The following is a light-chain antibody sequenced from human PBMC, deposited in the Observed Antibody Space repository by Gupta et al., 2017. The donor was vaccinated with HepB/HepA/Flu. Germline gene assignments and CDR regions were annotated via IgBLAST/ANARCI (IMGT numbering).Light chain of an antibody. CDR3: MQALQTPLT. V-gene: IGKV2-28*01. J-gene: IGKJ4*01. CDR1: QSLLHSNGYNY. CDR2: LGS. Sequence: DIVMTQSPLSLPVTPGEPAPISCRSSQSLLHSNGYNYLDWYLQKPGQSPQLLIYLGSNRASGVPDRFSGSGSGTDFTLNISRVEAEDVGVYYCMQALQTPLTFGGGTKVEIK.